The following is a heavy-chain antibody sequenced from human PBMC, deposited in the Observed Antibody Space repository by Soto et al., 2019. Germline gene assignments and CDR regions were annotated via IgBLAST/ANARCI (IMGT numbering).Heavy chain of an antibody. CDR3: ARVPRFDTWYFDY. D-gene: IGHD2-2*02. Sequence: QVQLVESGGGVVQPGRSLRLSCAGSGFSVNTHVIHWIRQAPGKGLEWVAVLWYDGSREYYADSVKGRFTISRDNSKNMMYLQMDNLRVEDTAVYYCARVPRFDTWYFDYWGQGTLATVSS. CDR2: LWYDGSRE. V-gene: IGHV3-33*01. CDR1: GFSVNTHV. J-gene: IGHJ4*02.